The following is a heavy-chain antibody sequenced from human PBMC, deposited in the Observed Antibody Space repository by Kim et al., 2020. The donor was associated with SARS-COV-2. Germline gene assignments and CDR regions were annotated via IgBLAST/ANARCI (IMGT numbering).Heavy chain of an antibody. CDR3: ARGVGTDYYDSSGYYDAFDI. CDR2: ISYDGSNK. Sequence: GGSLRLSCAASGFTFSSYAMHWVRQAPGKGLEWVAVISYDGSNKYYADSVKGRFTISRDNSKNTLYLQMNSLRAEDTAVYYCARGVGTDYYDSSGYYDAFDIWGQGTMVTVSS. D-gene: IGHD3-22*01. V-gene: IGHV3-30*04. J-gene: IGHJ3*02. CDR1: GFTFSSYA.